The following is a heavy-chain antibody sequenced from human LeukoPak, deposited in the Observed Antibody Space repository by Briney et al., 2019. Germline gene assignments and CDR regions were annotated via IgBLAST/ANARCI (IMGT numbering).Heavy chain of an antibody. D-gene: IGHD3-10*01. CDR1: GFTFSSYS. Sequence: GGSLRLSCAASGFTFSSYSMNWVRQAPGKGLEWVSSISSSSSYIYYADSVKGRFTISRDNAKNSLYLQMNSLRAEDTAVYYCARSTRGPPDAFDIWGQGTMVTVSS. J-gene: IGHJ3*02. V-gene: IGHV3-21*01. CDR2: ISSSSSYI. CDR3: ARSTRGPPDAFDI.